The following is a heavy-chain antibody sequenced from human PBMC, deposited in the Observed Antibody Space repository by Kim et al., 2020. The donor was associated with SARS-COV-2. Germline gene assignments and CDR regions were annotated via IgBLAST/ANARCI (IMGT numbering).Heavy chain of an antibody. Sequence: EKYIGDAVQGRLAIARDNTTNALYLQMSGLRAEDTAVYYCARARGGYDLDYWGQGTLVTVSS. D-gene: IGHD5-12*01. V-gene: IGHV3-7*01. CDR2: EK. J-gene: IGHJ4*02. CDR3: ARARGGYDLDY.